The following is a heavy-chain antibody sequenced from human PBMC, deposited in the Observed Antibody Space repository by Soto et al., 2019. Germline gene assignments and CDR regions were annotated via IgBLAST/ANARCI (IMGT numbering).Heavy chain of an antibody. CDR3: VRKYPGTRPFDY. D-gene: IGHD6-6*01. V-gene: IGHV3-23*01. J-gene: IGHJ4*01. CDR2: IGTDGNT. Sequence: GGSLRLSCAGSGFTFSSYGIHWVRQAPGKGLAWVSAIGTDGNTYYANSVKGRFAISRDNSRTTLYLQMNSLRVEDTALYYCVRKYPGTRPFDYWGQGTLVTVSS. CDR1: GFTFSSYG.